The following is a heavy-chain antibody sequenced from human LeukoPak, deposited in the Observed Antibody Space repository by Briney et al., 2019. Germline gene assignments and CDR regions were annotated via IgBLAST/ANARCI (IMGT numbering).Heavy chain of an antibody. CDR2: IKLDGSEK. D-gene: IGHD6-19*01. CDR3: ARSSREYSSGSSEIDY. Sequence: PGGSLRLSCAASGFTFSSYWMTWVRQAPGKGPEWVANIKLDGSEKYYVASVKGRFTISRDNAENSLYLQMNSLRAEDTAVYYCARSSREYSSGSSEIDYWGQGTLVTVSS. V-gene: IGHV3-7*01. CDR1: GFTFSSYW. J-gene: IGHJ4*02.